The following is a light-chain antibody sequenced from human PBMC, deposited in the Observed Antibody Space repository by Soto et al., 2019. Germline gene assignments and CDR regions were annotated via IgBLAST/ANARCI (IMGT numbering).Light chain of an antibody. CDR3: QQRNSWPLT. CDR2: GAS. Sequence: EIVMTQSPATLSVSPGERATLSCRASQSLSTNLAWYQQKPGQAPRLLIYGASTRATGIPARFSGSGSGTEFTLTISSLEPEDFAVYYCQQRNSWPLTFGGGTKLEMK. CDR1: QSLSTN. V-gene: IGKV3-15*01. J-gene: IGKJ4*01.